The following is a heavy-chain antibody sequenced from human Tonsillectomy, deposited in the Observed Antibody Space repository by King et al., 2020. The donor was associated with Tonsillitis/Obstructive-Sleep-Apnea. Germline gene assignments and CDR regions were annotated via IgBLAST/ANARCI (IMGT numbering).Heavy chain of an antibody. CDR1: GFTFDNFG. Sequence: VQLVESGGDVVRPGGSLRLSCAGSGFTFDNFGMSWVRQAPGKGLEWVSGINWNGGYTGYADSVKGRFTISRDNAKNSLYLQMNSLRVEDTAFYYCAGDLLGVENNYYGSGSPDYWGQGTLVTVSS. J-gene: IGHJ4*02. CDR3: AGDLLGVENNYYGSGSPDY. CDR2: INWNGGYT. V-gene: IGHV3-20*04. D-gene: IGHD3-10*01.